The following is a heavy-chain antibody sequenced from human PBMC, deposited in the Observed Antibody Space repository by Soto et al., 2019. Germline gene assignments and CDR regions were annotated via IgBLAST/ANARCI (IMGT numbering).Heavy chain of an antibody. Sequence: ASVKVSCKASGYTFTSYAMHWVRQAPGQRLEWMGWINAGNGNTKYSQKFQGRVTITRDTSASTAYMELSSLRSEDTAVYYCASADGILTGYYTCDYWGQGTLVTVSS. CDR3: ASADGILTGYYTCDY. CDR1: GYTFTSYA. V-gene: IGHV1-3*01. CDR2: INAGNGNT. D-gene: IGHD3-9*01. J-gene: IGHJ4*02.